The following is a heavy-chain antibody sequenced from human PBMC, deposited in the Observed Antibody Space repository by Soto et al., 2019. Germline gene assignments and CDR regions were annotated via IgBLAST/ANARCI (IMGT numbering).Heavy chain of an antibody. V-gene: IGHV4-34*01. CDR2: INHSGST. D-gene: IGHD6-13*01. CDR3: ARYQQLAASYYYDGMDV. J-gene: IGHJ6*02. CDR1: GGSFSGYY. Sequence: QVQLQQWGAGLLKPSETLSLTCAVYGGSFSGYYWSWIRQPPGKGLEWIGEINHSGSTNYNPSLKSRVTISVDTSKNQFSLKLSSVTAADTAVYYCARYQQLAASYYYDGMDVWGQGTTVTVSS.